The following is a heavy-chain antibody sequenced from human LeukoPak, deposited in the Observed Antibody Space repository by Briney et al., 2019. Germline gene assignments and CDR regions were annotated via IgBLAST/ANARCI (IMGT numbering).Heavy chain of an antibody. CDR2: ILSDGSRE. V-gene: IGHV3-33*06. CDR3: AKDKKDPLSNPHPLRYFDWLPPDY. CDR1: GFTFSSYG. D-gene: IGHD3-9*01. J-gene: IGHJ4*02. Sequence: GGSLRLSCAASGFTFSSYGMHWVRQAPGKGLEWVAVILSDGSREFYTDSVKGRFTISRDNSKNTLYLQMNSLRAEDTAVYYCAKDKKDPLSNPHPLRYFDWLPPDYWGQGTLVTVSS.